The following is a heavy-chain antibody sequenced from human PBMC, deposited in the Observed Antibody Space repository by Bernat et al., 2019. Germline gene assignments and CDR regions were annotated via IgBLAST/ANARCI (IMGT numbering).Heavy chain of an antibody. CDR2: IYSGGRT. J-gene: IGHJ6*02. CDR1: GFTVSSNY. D-gene: IGHD3-9*01. V-gene: IGHV3-66*04. Sequence: VQLVESGGGVVQPGRSLRLSCAASGFTVSSNYMSWVRQAPGKGLEWVSVIYSGGRTYYADSVKGRFTISRDNSRNTLYLQMSSLRAEDTAVYYCARRLATDWGMDVWGQGTTVTVSS. CDR3: ARRLATDWGMDV.